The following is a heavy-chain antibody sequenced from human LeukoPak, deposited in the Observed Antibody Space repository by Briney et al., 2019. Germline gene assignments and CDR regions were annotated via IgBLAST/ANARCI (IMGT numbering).Heavy chain of an antibody. V-gene: IGHV3-23*01. CDR2: ISGSGGGS. CDR1: GFTFSSYA. CDR3: AKGFGVTTYFDY. J-gene: IGHJ4*02. Sequence: GGSLRLSCAASGFTFSSYAMSWVRQAPGKGLEWVSAISGSGGGSYYSNSLKGRFTISRDNSKNTLYLQMNSLRAEDTAVYYCAKGFGVTTYFDYWGQGTLVTVSS. D-gene: IGHD4-11*01.